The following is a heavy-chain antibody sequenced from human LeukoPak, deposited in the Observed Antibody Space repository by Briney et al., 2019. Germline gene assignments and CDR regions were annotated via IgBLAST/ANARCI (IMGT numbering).Heavy chain of an antibody. V-gene: IGHV5-51*01. Sequence: GESLKISCQGPGYSFSDYWIGWVRQMPGKGLEWMGIMYPGDSDIRYSPSFQGLVTMSADKSISTAYLQWSSLKASDTAMYYCARLVGGTVDYWGQGTLVTVSS. D-gene: IGHD1-26*01. CDR1: GYSFSDYW. CDR3: ARLVGGTVDY. CDR2: MYPGDSDI. J-gene: IGHJ4*02.